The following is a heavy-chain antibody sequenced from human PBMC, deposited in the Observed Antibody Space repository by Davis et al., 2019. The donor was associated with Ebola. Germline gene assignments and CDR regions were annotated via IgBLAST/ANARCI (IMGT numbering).Heavy chain of an antibody. CDR3: ARGGGSSKRTMGY. CDR2: ISAYNGNT. CDR1: GYTFTSYG. J-gene: IGHJ4*02. D-gene: IGHD1-26*01. Sequence: AASVKVSCKASGYTFTSYGISWVRQAPGQGLEWMGWISAYNGNTNYAQKFQGRVTITADKSTSTAYMELSRLRSDDTAVYYCARGGGSSKRTMGYWGQGTLVTVSS. V-gene: IGHV1-18*01.